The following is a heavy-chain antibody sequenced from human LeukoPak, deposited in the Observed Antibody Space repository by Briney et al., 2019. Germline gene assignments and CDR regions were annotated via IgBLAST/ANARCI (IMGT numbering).Heavy chain of an antibody. CDR1: GFTFSNYW. CDR2: IKQDGGEK. V-gene: IGHV3-7*01. J-gene: IGHJ4*02. D-gene: IGHD3-10*01. CDR3: ARNYYGSGSYYRGALDY. Sequence: GGSLRLSCAASGFTFSNYWMSWVRQAPGKGLEWVANIKQDGGEKYYVDSVKGRFTISRDNAKNSLYLQMNSLRAEDTAVYYCARNYYGSGSYYRGALDYWGQGTLVTVSS.